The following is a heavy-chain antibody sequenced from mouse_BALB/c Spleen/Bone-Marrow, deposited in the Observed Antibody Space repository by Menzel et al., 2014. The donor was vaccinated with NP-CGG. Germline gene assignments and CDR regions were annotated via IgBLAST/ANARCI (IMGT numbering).Heavy chain of an antibody. D-gene: IGHD1-1*01. CDR3: APYYYGRWFAN. J-gene: IGHJ3*01. CDR1: GFNIXDTY. CDR2: IDPANGNI. V-gene: IGHV14-3*02. Sequence: EVKLVESGAELVKPGASVKLSCTASGFNIXDTYVHWVKQRPEQGLEWIGRIDPANGNIKYDPKFQGKATITADTSSNTAYLQLSSLTSEDTAVYYCAPYYYGRWFANWGQGTLVTVSA.